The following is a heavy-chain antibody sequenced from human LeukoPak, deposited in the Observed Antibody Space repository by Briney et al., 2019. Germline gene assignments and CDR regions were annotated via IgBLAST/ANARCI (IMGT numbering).Heavy chain of an antibody. CDR1: GLTFGDYA. Sequence: GGSLRLSCTASGLTFGDYAMSWVRQAPGKGLEWVGFIRSKAYGGTTEYAASVKGRFTISRDDSKSIAYLQMNSLKTEDTAVYYCTRDHGYLVVPAAIGYWGQGTLVTVSS. V-gene: IGHV3-49*04. CDR2: IRSKAYGGTT. J-gene: IGHJ4*02. CDR3: TRDHGYLVVPAAIGY. D-gene: IGHD2-2*01.